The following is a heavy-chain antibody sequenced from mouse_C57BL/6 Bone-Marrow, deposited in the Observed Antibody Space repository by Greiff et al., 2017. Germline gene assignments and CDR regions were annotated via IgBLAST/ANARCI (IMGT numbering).Heavy chain of an antibody. CDR1: GYSITSGYY. J-gene: IGHJ4*01. D-gene: IGHD1-1*01. Sequence: EVQLQESGPGLVKPSQSLSLTCSVTGYSITSGYYWNWIRQFPGNKLEWMGYISYDGSNNYNPSLKNRISITRDTSKNQFFLKLNSVTTEDTATYYCAIITTVAHYAMDYWGQGTSVTVSS. CDR3: AIITTVAHYAMDY. CDR2: ISYDGSN. V-gene: IGHV3-6*01.